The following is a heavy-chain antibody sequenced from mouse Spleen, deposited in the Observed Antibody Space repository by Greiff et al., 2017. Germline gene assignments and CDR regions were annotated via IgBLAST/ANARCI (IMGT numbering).Heavy chain of an antibody. CDR3: ARGEYGNSFAY. D-gene: IGHD2-10*02. J-gene: IGHJ3*01. V-gene: IGHV3-6*01. CDR2: ISYDGSN. Sequence: ESGPGLVKPSQSLSLTCSVTGYSITSGYYWNWIRQFPGNKLEWMGYISYDGSNNYNPSLKNRISITRDTSKNQFFLKLNSVTTEDTATYYCARGEYGNSFAYWGQGTLVTVSA. CDR1: GYSITSGYY.